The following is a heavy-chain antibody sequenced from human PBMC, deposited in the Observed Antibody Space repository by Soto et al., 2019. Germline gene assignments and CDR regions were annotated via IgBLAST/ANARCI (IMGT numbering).Heavy chain of an antibody. Sequence: GGSLRLSCAASGFTFSGYSVNWVRQAPGKGLEWVSYISSGSKTIYYADSVKGRFTISRDNAKNSLYLQMNSLRAEDTAVYYCARDYCSGGSCYRGPFDYWGQGTLVTVSS. V-gene: IGHV3-48*04. J-gene: IGHJ4*02. CDR1: GFTFSGYS. D-gene: IGHD2-15*01. CDR2: ISSGSKTI. CDR3: ARDYCSGGSCYRGPFDY.